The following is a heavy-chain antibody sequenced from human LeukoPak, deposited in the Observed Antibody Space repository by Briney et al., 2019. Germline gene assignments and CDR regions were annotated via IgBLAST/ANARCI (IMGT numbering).Heavy chain of an antibody. V-gene: IGHV4-4*07. Sequence: SETLSLTCTVSGGSISSYYWSWIRQPAGKGLEWIGRIYTSGSTNYNPSLKSRVTISVDTSKNQFSLKLSSVTAADTAVYYCARGSGSSWYDGYFQHWGQGTLVTVSS. J-gene: IGHJ1*01. CDR3: ARGSGSSWYDGYFQH. CDR1: GGSISSYY. CDR2: IYTSGST. D-gene: IGHD6-13*01.